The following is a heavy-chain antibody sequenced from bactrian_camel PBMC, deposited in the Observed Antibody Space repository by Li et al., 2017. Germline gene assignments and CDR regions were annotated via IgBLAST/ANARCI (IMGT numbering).Heavy chain of an antibody. CDR3: ASWEGAHYRGGYYLNH. V-gene: IGHV3S42*01. J-gene: IGHJ4*01. D-gene: IGHD2*01. CDR1: GFTFSSFP. CDR2: IDSSGTTT. Sequence: QLVESGGGLVHPGGSLSLSCAASGFTFSSFPMSWVREAPEKEVEWISSIDSSGTTTNYTDSVKGRFTISRDNARNTLYLQMNSLKSEDTAMYYCASWEGAHYRGGYYLNHWGQGTQVTVS.